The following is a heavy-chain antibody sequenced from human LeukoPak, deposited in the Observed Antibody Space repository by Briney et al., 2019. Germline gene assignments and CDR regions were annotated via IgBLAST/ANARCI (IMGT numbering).Heavy chain of an antibody. CDR1: GFTFSSYA. Sequence: PGGSLRLSCAASGFTFSSYAMHWVRQAPGKGLEWVAVISYDGSNKYYADSVKGRFTISRDNSKNTLYLQMNSLRAEDTAVYYCARVDPLGYGMDVWGKGTTVTVSP. CDR3: ARVDPLGYGMDV. CDR2: ISYDGSNK. V-gene: IGHV3-30*04. D-gene: IGHD3-9*01. J-gene: IGHJ6*04.